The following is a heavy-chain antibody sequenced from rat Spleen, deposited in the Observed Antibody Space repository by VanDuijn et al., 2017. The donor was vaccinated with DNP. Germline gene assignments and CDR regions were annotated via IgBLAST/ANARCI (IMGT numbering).Heavy chain of an antibody. Sequence: EVQLVESGGGLVQPGNSLKLSCTASGFTFSDYAMAWVRQSPTKGLEWVATVSYDGTKTFYRDSVKGRFTISRDNAKSTLYLQMDSLRSEDTATYYCARLSDYWGQGVMVTVSS. CDR3: ARLSDY. CDR2: VSYDGTKT. J-gene: IGHJ2*01. CDR1: GFTFSDYA. V-gene: IGHV5-29*01.